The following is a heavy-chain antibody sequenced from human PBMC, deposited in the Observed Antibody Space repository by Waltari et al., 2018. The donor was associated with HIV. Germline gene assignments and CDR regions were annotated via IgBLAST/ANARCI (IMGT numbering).Heavy chain of an antibody. Sequence: EVQLVESGGGLVQPGGSLRLASSASGFAFSRSCRHLVRHATGKGLVWVSRINTDGSITTYADSVKGRFTISRDNAKNTLYLQMNSLSAEDTAVYYCSRERARSGDDSGRFFDYWGQGTLVTVSS. J-gene: IGHJ4*02. CDR1: GFAFSRSC. V-gene: IGHV3-74*03. CDR2: INTDGSIT. D-gene: IGHD1-26*01. CDR3: SRERARSGDDSGRFFDY.